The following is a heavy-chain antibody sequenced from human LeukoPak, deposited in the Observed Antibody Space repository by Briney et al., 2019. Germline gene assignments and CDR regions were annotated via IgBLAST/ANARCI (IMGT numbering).Heavy chain of an antibody. J-gene: IGHJ6*02. CDR2: INHEGGDI. V-gene: IGHV3-7*01. CDR3: ATYINWVAGDG. CDR1: GFAFSNSL. D-gene: IGHD1-1*01. Sequence: GGSLRLSCAASGFAFSNSLMSWVRQAPGKGLEWVANINHEGGDIHYVDSVKGRFIISRDNDKDSLYLQMNSMRDEDTAVYYCATYINWVAGDGWGQGTTVTVSS.